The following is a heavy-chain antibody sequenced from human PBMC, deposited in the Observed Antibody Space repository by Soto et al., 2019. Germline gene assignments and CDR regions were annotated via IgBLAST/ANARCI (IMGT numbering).Heavy chain of an antibody. CDR2: ISGSGGST. CDR1: GFTFSSYA. V-gene: IGHV3-23*01. J-gene: IGHJ4*02. Sequence: HPGGSLRLSCAASGFTFSSYAMSWVRQAPGKGLEWVSAISGSGGSTYYADSVKGRFTISRDNSKNTLYLQMNSLRAEDTAVYYFAKPLQITMIVVVIGEFDYWGQGTLVTVSS. CDR3: AKPLQITMIVVVIGEFDY. D-gene: IGHD3-22*01.